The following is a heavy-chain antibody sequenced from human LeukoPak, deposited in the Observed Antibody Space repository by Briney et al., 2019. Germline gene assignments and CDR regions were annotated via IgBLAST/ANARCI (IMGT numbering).Heavy chain of an antibody. CDR2: IKEDGSEK. D-gene: IGHD2-21*01. V-gene: IGHV3-7*05. Sequence: GGSLRLSCAASGFTFSGYWMTWVRQAPGKGLEYVVNIKEDGSEKNYVDSVKGRFTISRDNTKNSLYLQMSSLRGDDTAVYYCVRDCGFHTFDYWGQGTLVTVSS. J-gene: IGHJ4*02. CDR3: VRDCGFHTFDY. CDR1: GFTFSGYW.